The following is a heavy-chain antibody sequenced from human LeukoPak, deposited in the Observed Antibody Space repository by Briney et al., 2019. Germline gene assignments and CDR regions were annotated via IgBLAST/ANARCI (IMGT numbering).Heavy chain of an antibody. J-gene: IGHJ6*02. CDR2: IRNDGSRK. V-gene: IGHV3-30*02. D-gene: IGHD1-26*01. Sequence: PGGSLRLSCAASGFSFNKYGMHWVRQAPGKELEWVAFIRNDGSRKYYRESVKGRFTISRDNAKDTVYLQMNSLREDETAVYYCAKDVLVVGGEDYHYAMDVWGQGTTVIVSS. CDR3: AKDVLVVGGEDYHYAMDV. CDR1: GFSFNKYG.